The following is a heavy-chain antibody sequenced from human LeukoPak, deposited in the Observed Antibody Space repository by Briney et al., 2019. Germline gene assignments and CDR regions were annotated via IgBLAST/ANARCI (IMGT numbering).Heavy chain of an antibody. CDR3: ARDRSIAARSGYYYYMDV. V-gene: IGHV4-4*07. D-gene: IGHD6-6*01. CDR2: IYTSGST. J-gene: IGHJ6*03. Sequence: SETLSLTCTVSGGSISSYYWSWIRQPAGKGLEWIGRIYTSGSTNYNPSLKSRVTMSVDTSRNQFSLKLSSVTAADTAVYYCARDRSIAARSGYYYYMDVWGKGTTVTVSS. CDR1: GGSISSYY.